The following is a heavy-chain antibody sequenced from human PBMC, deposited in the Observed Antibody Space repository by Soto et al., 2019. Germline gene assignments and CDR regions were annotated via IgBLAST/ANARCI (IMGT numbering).Heavy chain of an antibody. J-gene: IGHJ4*02. CDR1: GYTFTSYG. V-gene: IGHV1-18*01. CDR2: ISAYNGNT. Sequence: QVQLVQSGAEVKKPGASVKVSCKASGYTFTSYGISWVRQAPGQGLEWMGRISAYNGNTNYAQRLQGRATMTTGTAESTATMELSSLRRDDTAVYYCARDSPPADYWGQGPLVPVSP. CDR3: ARDSPPADY.